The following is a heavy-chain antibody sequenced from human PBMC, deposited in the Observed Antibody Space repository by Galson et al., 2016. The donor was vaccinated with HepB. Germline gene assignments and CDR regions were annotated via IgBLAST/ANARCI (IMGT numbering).Heavy chain of an antibody. CDR1: GLTYSNYA. CDR2: ITANGVRS. Sequence: SLRLSCAASGLTYSNYAMTWVRQGPGKGLEWVAAITANGVRSYYADSVRGRFTISRDNSKNALYLQISSLRAEDTAVYYCATYSTRPTWGQGTLVTVSS. V-gene: IGHV3-23*01. J-gene: IGHJ5*02. D-gene: IGHD6-13*01. CDR3: ATYSTRPT.